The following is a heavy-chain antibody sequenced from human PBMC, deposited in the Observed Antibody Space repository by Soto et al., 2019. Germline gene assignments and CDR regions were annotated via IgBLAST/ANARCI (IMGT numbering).Heavy chain of an antibody. J-gene: IGHJ5*02. D-gene: IGHD4-17*01. CDR3: ARNDYGVFDP. CDR2: IYYSGST. Sequence: SETLSLTCTVSGGSISSSSYYWGWIRQPPGKGLEWIGSIYYSGSTYYNPSLKSRVTISVDTSKNQFSLKLSSVTAADTAVYYCARNDYGVFDPWGQGTLVTVSS. CDR1: GGSISSSSYY. V-gene: IGHV4-39*01.